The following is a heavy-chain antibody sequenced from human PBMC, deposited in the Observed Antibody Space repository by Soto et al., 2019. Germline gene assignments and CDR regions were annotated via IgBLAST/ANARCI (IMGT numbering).Heavy chain of an antibody. CDR3: ARDPPYFAAFDI. V-gene: IGHV3-7*03. CDR1: GFTFSSYW. J-gene: IGHJ3*02. CDR2: IKQDGSEK. D-gene: IGHD3-10*01. Sequence: LRRSCAASGFTFSSYWMSWVRQAPGKGLEWVANIKQDGSEKYYVDSVKGRFTISRDNAKNSLYLQMNSLRAEDTAVYYCARDPPYFAAFDIWGQGTLVTVSS.